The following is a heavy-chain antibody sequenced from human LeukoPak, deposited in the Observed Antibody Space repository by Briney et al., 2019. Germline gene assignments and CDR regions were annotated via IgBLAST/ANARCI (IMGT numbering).Heavy chain of an antibody. J-gene: IGHJ3*02. CDR3: AREARWSGGDAFDI. D-gene: IGHD2-15*01. CDR2: INPNSGGT. V-gene: IGHV1-2*02. CDR1: GYTFTGYY. Sequence: GASVKVSCKASGYTFTGYYMHWVRQAPGQGLEWMGWINPNSGGTNYAQKFQGRVTMTRDTSISTAYMELSRLRSDDTAVYYCAREARWSGGDAFDIWGQGTMVTVSS.